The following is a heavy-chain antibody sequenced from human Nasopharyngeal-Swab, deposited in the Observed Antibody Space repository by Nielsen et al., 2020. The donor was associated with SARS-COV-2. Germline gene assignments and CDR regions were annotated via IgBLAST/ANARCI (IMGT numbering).Heavy chain of an antibody. J-gene: IGHJ4*02. CDR3: AKPHLRYYDWLLFDY. CDR2: ISGSGDNT. V-gene: IGHV3-23*01. Sequence: GGSLRLSCEGHGFTFSRFAMSWVRQAPGKGLEWVSAISGSGDNTYYADSVKGRFTISRDNPKNTLYLQMNSLRAEDTAVYYCAKPHLRYYDWLLFDYWGQGTLVTVSS. CDR1: GFTFSRFA. D-gene: IGHD3-9*01.